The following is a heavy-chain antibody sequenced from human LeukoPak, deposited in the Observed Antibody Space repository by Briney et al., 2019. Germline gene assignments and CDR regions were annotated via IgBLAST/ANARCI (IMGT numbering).Heavy chain of an antibody. CDR2: INPNSGGT. V-gene: IGHV1-2*02. J-gene: IGHJ4*02. D-gene: IGHD3-10*01. CDR3: ASPLSSGSYYPYFDY. Sequence: GASVKVSCKASGYTFTGYYMHWVRQAPGQGLEWMGWINPNSGGTNYAQKFQGRVTMTRDTSISTAYMELSRLRSDDTAVYYCASPLSSGSYYPYFDYWGQGTLVTVSS. CDR1: GYTFTGYY.